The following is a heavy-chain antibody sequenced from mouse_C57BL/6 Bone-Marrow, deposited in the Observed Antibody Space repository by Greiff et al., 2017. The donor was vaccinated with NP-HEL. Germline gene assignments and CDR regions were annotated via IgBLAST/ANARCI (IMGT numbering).Heavy chain of an antibody. D-gene: IGHD1-1*01. Sequence: EVKLMESGGGLVKPGGSLKLSCAASGFTFSSYTMSWVRQTPEKRLEWVATISGGGGNTYYPDSVKGRFTISRDNAKNTLYLQMSSLRSEDTALYYCARQCPHYYGSSYYYAMDYWGQGTSVTVSS. CDR2: ISGGGGNT. CDR1: GFTFSSYT. J-gene: IGHJ4*01. V-gene: IGHV5-9*01. CDR3: ARQCPHYYGSSYYYAMDY.